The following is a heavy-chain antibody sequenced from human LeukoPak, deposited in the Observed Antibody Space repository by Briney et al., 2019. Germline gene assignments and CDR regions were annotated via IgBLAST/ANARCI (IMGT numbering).Heavy chain of an antibody. CDR3: ATQYYDILTGYRADLNYYYMDV. D-gene: IGHD3-9*01. V-gene: IGHV1-18*01. CDR1: GYTFTSYG. Sequence: ASVKVSCKASGYTFTSYGISWVRQAPGQGLEWMGWISAYNGNTNYAQKLQGRVTMTTDTSTSTAYMELRSLRSDDTAVYYCATQYYDILTGYRADLNYYYMDVWGKGTTVTASS. CDR2: ISAYNGNT. J-gene: IGHJ6*03.